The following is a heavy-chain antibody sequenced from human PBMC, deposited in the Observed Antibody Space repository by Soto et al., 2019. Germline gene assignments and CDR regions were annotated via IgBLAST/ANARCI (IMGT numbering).Heavy chain of an antibody. J-gene: IGHJ6*03. Sequence: QVQLVQSGAEVKKPGASGKVSCKASGYTFTGYDINWVRHATGQGLEGMGWMNPNSGNTGYAQKFQGRVTMTRNTSISTAYMELSSLRSEDTAVYYCARRISGSYYYYYMDVWGKGTTVTVSS. CDR2: MNPNSGNT. CDR3: ARRISGSYYYYYMDV. V-gene: IGHV1-8*01. CDR1: GYTFTGYD. D-gene: IGHD2-15*01.